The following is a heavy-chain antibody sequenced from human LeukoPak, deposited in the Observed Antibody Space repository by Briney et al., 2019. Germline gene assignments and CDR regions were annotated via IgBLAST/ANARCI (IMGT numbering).Heavy chain of an antibody. CDR1: GFTFSSYG. V-gene: IGHV3-30*03. CDR3: ARGGVPAANRPNWFDP. D-gene: IGHD2-2*01. Sequence: GGSLRLSCAASGFTFSSYGMHWVRQAPGKGLEEVAVISYDGSNKYYADSVKGRFTISRDNSKSTLYLQMNSLRAEDTAVYYCARGGVPAANRPNWFDPWGQGTLVTVSS. CDR2: ISYDGSNK. J-gene: IGHJ5*02.